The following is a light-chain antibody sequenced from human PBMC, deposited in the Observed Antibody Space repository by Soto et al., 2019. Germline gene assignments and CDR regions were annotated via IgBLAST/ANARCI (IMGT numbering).Light chain of an antibody. CDR3: QKFNKWPWT. V-gene: IGKV3D-15*01. CDR1: QSVSNN. Sequence: TQSPCTLSLSPGERATLSCRASQSVSNNYLAWYQQKPGQAPRLLIYGASSRATGIPDRFAGSGSGTEFTLTISNLQSEDFAIYFCQKFNKWPWTFGQGTKVDIK. J-gene: IGKJ1*01. CDR2: GAS.